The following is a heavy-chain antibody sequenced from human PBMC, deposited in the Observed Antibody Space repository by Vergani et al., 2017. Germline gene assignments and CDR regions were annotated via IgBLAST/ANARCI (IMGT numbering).Heavy chain of an antibody. CDR1: GDSISSRNCY. CDR2: LFYGATA. D-gene: IGHD5-12*01. Sequence: QVQLQESGPGLVKPSETLSLTCTVSGDSISSRNCYWGWIRQPPGKGLEWIGSLFYGATAYYNPSLESRVTISVDTSKNQFSLKLSSVTAADTAVYYCARPQRVATIYHGFDPWGQGTLVTVSS. V-gene: IGHV4-39*07. CDR3: ARPQRVATIYHGFDP. J-gene: IGHJ5*02.